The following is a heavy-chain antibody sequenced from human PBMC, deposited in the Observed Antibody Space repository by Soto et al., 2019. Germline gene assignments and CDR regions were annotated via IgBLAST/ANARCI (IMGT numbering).Heavy chain of an antibody. J-gene: IGHJ4*02. CDR3: ARNAIFGVVTGLDY. CDR1: GASISSMSHY. Sequence: QVQLQESGPGLVRPSETLSLTCTVSGASISSMSHYWSWIRQSPGKGLEWIGYMYITGSTNYNPPLKSRMSMSLDTSKNQLSLKPSSVTAADTGVYYCARNAIFGVVTGLDYWGQGSLVTVSP. V-gene: IGHV4-61*01. CDR2: MYITGST. D-gene: IGHD3-3*02.